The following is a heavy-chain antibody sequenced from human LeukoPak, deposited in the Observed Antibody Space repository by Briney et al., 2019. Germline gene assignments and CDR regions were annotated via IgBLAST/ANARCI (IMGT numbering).Heavy chain of an antibody. Sequence: SETLSLTCTVSGGSISSYYWSWIRQPLGKGLEWIGYIYYSGSTNYNPSLKSRVTISVDTSKNQFSLKLSSVTAADTAVYYCARAGGGCSGGSCYSYYFDYWGQGTLVTVSS. CDR2: IYYSGST. CDR1: GGSISSYY. D-gene: IGHD2-15*01. J-gene: IGHJ4*02. V-gene: IGHV4-59*01. CDR3: ARAGGGCSGGSCYSYYFDY.